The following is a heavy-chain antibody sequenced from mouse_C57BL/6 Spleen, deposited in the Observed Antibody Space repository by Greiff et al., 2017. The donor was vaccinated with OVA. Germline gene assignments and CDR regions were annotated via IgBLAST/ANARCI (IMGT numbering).Heavy chain of an antibody. Sequence: EVHLVESGPELVKPGASVKISCKASGYSFTGYYMNWVKQSPEKSLEWIGEINPSTGGTTYNQKFKAKATLTVDKSSSTAYMQLKSLTSEDSAVYYCAPAYDYDGGGFDDWGQGTTLTVAS. CDR3: APAYDYDGGGFDD. V-gene: IGHV1-42*01. CDR2: INPSTGGT. D-gene: IGHD2-4*01. J-gene: IGHJ2*01. CDR1: GYSFTGYY.